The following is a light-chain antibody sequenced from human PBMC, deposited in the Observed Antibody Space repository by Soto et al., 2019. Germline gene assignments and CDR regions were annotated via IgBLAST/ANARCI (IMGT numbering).Light chain of an antibody. Sequence: DIQMTQSPSTLSASVGDRVTITCRASQSISNWLAWYQQKPGKAPKLLIYKASSLESGVPSRFSGGGSGTEFTLTISCLQPDDFATYYCQQYSSYSRTFGQGTKVEIK. V-gene: IGKV1-5*03. J-gene: IGKJ1*01. CDR1: QSISNW. CDR2: KAS. CDR3: QQYSSYSRT.